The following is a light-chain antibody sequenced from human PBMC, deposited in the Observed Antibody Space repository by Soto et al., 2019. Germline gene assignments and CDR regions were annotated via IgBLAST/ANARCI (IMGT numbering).Light chain of an antibody. CDR2: EVN. J-gene: IGLJ2*01. V-gene: IGLV2-14*01. CDR3: SSYSRVRTLEGL. CDR1: SSDIGAHRY. Sequence: QSVLTQPASVSGSPGQSITISCTGTSSDIGAHRYVSWYQQRPGKAPKLLIYEVNYRPLGVSDRFSGSKSGNTASLTISGLQAEDEAAYYCSSYSRVRTLEGLFGGGTKVTVL.